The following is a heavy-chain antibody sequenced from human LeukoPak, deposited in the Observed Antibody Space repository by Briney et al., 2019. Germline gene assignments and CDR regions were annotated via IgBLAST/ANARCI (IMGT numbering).Heavy chain of an antibody. CDR2: INHRGST. D-gene: IGHD2-8*02. V-gene: IGHV4-34*01. J-gene: IGHJ4*02. CDR3: ARGRPYWYAQYYFDY. CDR1: GGSFSGYY. Sequence: SETLSLTCAVYGGSFSGYYWSWIRQPPGKGLEWIGEINHRGSTNYNPSLKSRVTISVDTSKNQFSLKLSSVTAADTAVYYCARGRPYWYAQYYFDYWGQGTLVTVSS.